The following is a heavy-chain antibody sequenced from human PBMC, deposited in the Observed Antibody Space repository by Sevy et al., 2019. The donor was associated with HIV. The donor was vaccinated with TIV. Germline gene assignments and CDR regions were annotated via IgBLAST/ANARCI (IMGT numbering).Heavy chain of an antibody. CDR3: AKKMVRGVITRGSVLNV. D-gene: IGHD3-10*01. Sequence: GGSLRLSCAASGFTFSSYAMSWVRQAPGKGLEWVSAISGSGGSTYYADSVKGRFTISRDNSKNTLYLQMNSLRAEDTAVYYCAKKMVRGVITRGSVLNVRGKGTTVTVSS. V-gene: IGHV3-23*01. CDR2: ISGSGGST. CDR1: GFTFSSYA. J-gene: IGHJ6*04.